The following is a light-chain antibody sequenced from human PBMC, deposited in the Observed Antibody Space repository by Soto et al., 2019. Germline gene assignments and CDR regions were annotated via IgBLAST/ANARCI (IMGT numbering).Light chain of an antibody. CDR3: SSYAGGGTYV. V-gene: IGLV3-21*02. CDR1: NIASKS. Sequence: SYELTQPASVSVAPGQTARITCGGNNIASKSVQWYQQRPGQAPVLVVYDDSDRPSGIPERFSGSKSGNTATLTISRVEAGDEADYYCSSYAGGGTYVFGTGTKVTVL. J-gene: IGLJ1*01. CDR2: DDS.